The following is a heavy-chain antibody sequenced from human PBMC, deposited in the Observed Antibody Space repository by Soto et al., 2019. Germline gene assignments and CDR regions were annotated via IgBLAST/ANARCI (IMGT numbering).Heavy chain of an antibody. Sequence: QVQLQESGPRLVKPSETLSVTCNVSGGSIYSYYWSWIRQSPGKGLEWIGYVYYTGDTNYNPSLKSRVTISVDPSKSQFSLKLNSVTAADTAVYFCARLGASRTLVWGQGTMVTVSS. CDR2: VYYTGDT. CDR1: GGSIYSYY. J-gene: IGHJ3*01. D-gene: IGHD7-27*01. CDR3: ARLGASRTLV. V-gene: IGHV4-59*01.